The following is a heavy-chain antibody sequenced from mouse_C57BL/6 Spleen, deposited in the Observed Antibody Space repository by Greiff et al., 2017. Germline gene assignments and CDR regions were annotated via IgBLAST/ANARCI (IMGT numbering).Heavy chain of an antibody. CDR2: IDPSDSYT. D-gene: IGHD6-5*01. J-gene: IGHJ2*01. CDR3: AMTYVHYFCY. V-gene: IGHV1-69*01. Sequence: VKLQQPGAELVMPGASVKLSCQASGFNFTSSWMHWVKQRPGHGLEWIGGIDPSDSYTNYNPKFKGKSTLTVDKSSITAYMQRSSLTSEDSAVYYCAMTYVHYFCYWGQGPTLTAST. CDR1: GFNFTSSW.